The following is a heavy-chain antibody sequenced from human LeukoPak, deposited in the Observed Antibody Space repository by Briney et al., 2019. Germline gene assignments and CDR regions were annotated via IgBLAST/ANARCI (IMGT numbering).Heavy chain of an antibody. CDR2: ISYDGRNK. Sequence: GGSLRLSCAASGFTFNNYGMHWVRQAPGKGLEWVAVISYDGRNKHYPDSVKGRFTNSRDISTDTLWLQMDSLRTEDTAVYYCAKGPLRGTAAAIDYWGQGTLVTVSS. V-gene: IGHV3-30*18. CDR3: AKGPLRGTAAAIDY. D-gene: IGHD2-2*01. CDR1: GFTFNNYG. J-gene: IGHJ4*02.